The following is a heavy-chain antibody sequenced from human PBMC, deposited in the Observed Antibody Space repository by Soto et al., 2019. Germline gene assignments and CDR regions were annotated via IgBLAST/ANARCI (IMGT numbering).Heavy chain of an antibody. V-gene: IGHV3-7*03. D-gene: IGHD2-2*01. CDR1: GFTFSDYW. Sequence: PGGSLRLSCAASGFTFSDYWMSWVRQAPGKGPEWVANIRFDGSEKQYVDSVKGRFSISRDNSRNSLFLQMNSLRAGDTAVYYCVKDGGYCSSTTCYSPRNHYFDSWGQDTLVTVSS. J-gene: IGHJ4*02. CDR2: IRFDGSEK. CDR3: VKDGGYCSSTTCYSPRNHYFDS.